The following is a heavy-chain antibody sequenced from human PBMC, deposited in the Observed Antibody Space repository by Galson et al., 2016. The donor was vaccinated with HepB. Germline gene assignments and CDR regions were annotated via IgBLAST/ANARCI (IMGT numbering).Heavy chain of an antibody. Sequence: SLRLSCAASGFIFSKAWMTWVRQAPGKGLEWVGRIKSKAEGRATDYGAPVKGRFTISRDDSKNTLYLQMNRLKAEDTAVYYCTTDVYWGQGTLVTVSS. CDR2: IKSKAEGRAT. J-gene: IGHJ4*02. CDR3: TTDVY. CDR1: GFIFSKAW. V-gene: IGHV3-15*01.